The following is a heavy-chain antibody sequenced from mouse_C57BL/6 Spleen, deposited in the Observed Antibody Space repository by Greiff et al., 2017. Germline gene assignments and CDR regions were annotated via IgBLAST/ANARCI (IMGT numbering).Heavy chain of an antibody. Sequence: VQLQQSGPELVKPGASVKISCKASGYAFRSSWMNWVKQRPGKGLEWIGRLYPGDGDTNYNGKFKGKATLTADKSSSTAYMQLSSLTSEDSAVYFCASVGGYGNWFDYWGQGTTLTVSS. CDR1: GYAFRSSW. CDR2: LYPGDGDT. V-gene: IGHV1-82*01. J-gene: IGHJ2*01. CDR3: ASVGGYGNWFDY. D-gene: IGHD2-1*01.